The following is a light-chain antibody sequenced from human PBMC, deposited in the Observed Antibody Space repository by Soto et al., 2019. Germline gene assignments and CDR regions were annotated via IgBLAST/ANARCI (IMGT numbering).Light chain of an antibody. CDR3: QQSYSLSANI. J-gene: IGKJ2*01. Sequence: DIQMTQSPSSLSASVGDTVAISCRASETIDTSLNWYQHKPGKAPTLLIYDASGLHRGVPSRFSGSRSGRDFTLTITRLQLEDFATYYCQQSYSLSANIFGQGTRLEI. CDR2: DAS. CDR1: ETIDTS. V-gene: IGKV1-39*01.